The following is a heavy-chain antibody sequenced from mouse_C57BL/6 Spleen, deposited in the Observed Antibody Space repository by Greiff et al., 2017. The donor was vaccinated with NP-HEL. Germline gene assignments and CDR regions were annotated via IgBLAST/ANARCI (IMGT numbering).Heavy chain of an antibody. J-gene: IGHJ2*01. CDR1: GYTFTSYW. V-gene: IGHV1-50*01. CDR3: ARRTYGNYSYFDY. CDR2: IDPSDSYT. Sequence: QVQLQQPGAELVKPGASVKLSCKASGYTFTSYWMQWVKQRPGQGLEWIGEIDPSDSYTNYNQKFKGKATLTVDTSSSTAYMQLSSLTSEDSAVYYCARRTYGNYSYFDYWGQGTTLTVSS. D-gene: IGHD2-1*01.